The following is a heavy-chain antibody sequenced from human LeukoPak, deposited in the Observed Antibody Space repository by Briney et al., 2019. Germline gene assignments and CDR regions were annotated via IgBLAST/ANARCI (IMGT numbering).Heavy chain of an antibody. D-gene: IGHD1-26*01. J-gene: IGHJ3*02. CDR2: IYSSGTT. CDR1: GGSISTYY. CDR3: ARGRGYGGNYLRAFDI. Sequence: PSETLSLTCTVSGGSISTYYWTWIRQPPGKGLEWVGYIYSSGTTNYNPSLNSRVTISLDTSKNQFSLKLSSVTAADTAVYYCARGRGYGGNYLRAFDIWGQGTMVTVSS. V-gene: IGHV4-59*08.